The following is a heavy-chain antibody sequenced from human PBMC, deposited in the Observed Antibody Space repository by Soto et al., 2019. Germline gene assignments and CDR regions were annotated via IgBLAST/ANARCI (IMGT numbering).Heavy chain of an antibody. CDR3: ARDTSWTPYYDSSGPAY. J-gene: IGHJ4*02. V-gene: IGHV3-33*01. CDR1: GFTFSSYG. D-gene: IGHD3-22*01. Sequence: GGSLRLSCAASGFTFSSYGMHWVRQAPGKGLEWVAVIWYDGSNKYYADSVKGRFTISRDNSKNTLYLQMNSLRAEDTAVYYCARDTSWTPYYDSSGPAYWGQGTLVTVSS. CDR2: IWYDGSNK.